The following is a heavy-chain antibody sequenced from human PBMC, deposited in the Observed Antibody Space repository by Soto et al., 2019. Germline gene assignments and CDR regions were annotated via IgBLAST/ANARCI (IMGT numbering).Heavy chain of an antibody. V-gene: IGHV2-5*02. Sequence: QITLKESGPTLVKPTQTLTLTCTFSGFSLSTTRAGVGWIRQPPGKALEWLAVIYWDDDKRYSPTVRNRLTITKDTSKNQVVFSLTNVDSADTATYFCAHCNAYFSYWGQGTLLTVSS. CDR3: AHCNAYFSY. J-gene: IGHJ4*02. CDR1: GFSLSTTRAG. CDR2: IYWDDDK. D-gene: IGHD3-16*01.